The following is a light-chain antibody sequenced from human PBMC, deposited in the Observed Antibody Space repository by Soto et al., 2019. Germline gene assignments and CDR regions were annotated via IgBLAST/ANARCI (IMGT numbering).Light chain of an antibody. CDR2: GAS. CDR3: QQYGSSPFT. J-gene: IGKJ3*01. Sequence: EIVSTQSPGTLSLSPGERATLSYRASQSVSSSYLAWYQQKPGQAPRLLIYGASSRATGIPDRFSGSGSGTDFTLTISRLEPEDFAVYYCQQYGSSPFTFGPGTKVDIK. V-gene: IGKV3-20*01. CDR1: QSVSSSY.